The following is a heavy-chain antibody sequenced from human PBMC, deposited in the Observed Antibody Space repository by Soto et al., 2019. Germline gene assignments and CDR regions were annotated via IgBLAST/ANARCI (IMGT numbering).Heavy chain of an antibody. J-gene: IGHJ4*02. Sequence: EVQLVESGGGLVQPGGSLRLSCAASGFTFDDYAMHWVRQAPGKGLEWVSGISWNSASIDYADSVKGRFTISRDNAKKSLSLQMNSLRAEDTALYYCAKDVQTGGASTSRSYSFFDFWGQGTLVSVSS. CDR3: AKDVQTGGASTSRSYSFFDF. D-gene: IGHD3-10*01. CDR2: ISWNSASI. CDR1: GFTFDDYA. V-gene: IGHV3-9*01.